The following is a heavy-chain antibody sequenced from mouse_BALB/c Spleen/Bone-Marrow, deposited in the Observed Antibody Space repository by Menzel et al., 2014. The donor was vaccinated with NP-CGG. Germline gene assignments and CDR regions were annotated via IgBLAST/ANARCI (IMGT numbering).Heavy chain of an antibody. D-gene: IGHD1-1*01. V-gene: IGHV14-3*02. CDR1: GFNIKDTY. CDR2: IDPANGNT. J-gene: IGHJ4*01. Sequence: VQLKQSGAELVKPGASVKLSCTASGFNIKDTYMHWVKQRPEQGLEWIGRIDPANGNTKYDPKFQGKATITADTSSNTAFLQLSSLTSEDTAVYYCARSRDYGSSYYAMDYLGQGTSVTVSS. CDR3: ARSRDYGSSYYAMDY.